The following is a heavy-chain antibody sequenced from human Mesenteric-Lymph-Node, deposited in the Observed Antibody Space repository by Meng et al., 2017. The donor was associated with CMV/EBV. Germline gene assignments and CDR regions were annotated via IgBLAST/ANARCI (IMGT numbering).Heavy chain of an antibody. V-gene: IGHV1-8*03. CDR2: MNPNSGNT. J-gene: IGHJ5*02. Sequence: GESLKISCKASGYTFTSYDINWVRQATGQGLEWMGWMNPNSGNTGYAQKFQGRVTITRNTSISTAYMELSSLRSEDTAVYYCARGKLLSVAYYDFWSGYYGKGYGFDPWGQGTLVTVSS. CDR3: ARGKLLSVAYYDFWSGYYGKGYGFDP. D-gene: IGHD3-3*01. CDR1: GYTFTSYD.